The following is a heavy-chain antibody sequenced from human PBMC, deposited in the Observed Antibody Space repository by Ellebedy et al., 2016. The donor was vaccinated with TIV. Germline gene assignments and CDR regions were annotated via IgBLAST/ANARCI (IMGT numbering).Heavy chain of an antibody. CDR2: ISYDGSNK. CDR3: AREMVYAITPTSSYAFDI. V-gene: IGHV3-30*03. Sequence: PGGSLRLSCAASGFTFSSYGMHWVRQAPGKGLEWVAVISYDGSNKYYADSVKGRFTISRDNSKNTLYLQMNSLRAEDTAVYYCAREMVYAITPTSSYAFDIWGQGTMVTVSS. CDR1: GFTFSSYG. D-gene: IGHD2-8*01. J-gene: IGHJ3*02.